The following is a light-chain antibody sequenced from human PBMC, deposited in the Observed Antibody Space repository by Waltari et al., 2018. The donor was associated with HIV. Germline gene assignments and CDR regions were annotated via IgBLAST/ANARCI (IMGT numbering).Light chain of an antibody. CDR1: SSDVGAYKY. J-gene: IGLJ1*01. CDR2: EVS. CDR3: SSFTSSSIPYV. Sequence: QSALTQPASVSGSPGQSITISCTGTSSDVGAYKYVSWYQHHPGEAPKRMIYEVSNRPAGGSNRFSGSKSGNTASLTISGLQVADEADYYCSSFTSSSIPYVFGTGTKVTVL. V-gene: IGLV2-14*01.